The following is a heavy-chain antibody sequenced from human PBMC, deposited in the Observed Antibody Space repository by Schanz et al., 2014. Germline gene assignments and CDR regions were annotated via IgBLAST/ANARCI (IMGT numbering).Heavy chain of an antibody. D-gene: IGHD3-9*01. J-gene: IGHJ6*02. V-gene: IGHV3-30*05. CDR3: ARDSGPYYDKSMDV. CDR2: ISYDGRNK. Sequence: VQLVESGGGLVQPGGSLRLSCGGSGFIFSSYGLHWVRQAPGKGLEWVAVISYDGRNKYYADSVKGRFTISRDNSKNTLDLQMNSLRAEDTALYYCARDSGPYYDKSMDVWGQGTTVAVSS. CDR1: GFIFSSYG.